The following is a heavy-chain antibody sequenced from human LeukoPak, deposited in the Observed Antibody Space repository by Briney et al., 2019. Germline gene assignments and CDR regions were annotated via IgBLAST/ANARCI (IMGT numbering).Heavy chain of an antibody. CDR3: ARAPGYSGYRSWLDP. D-gene: IGHD5-12*01. CDR2: IYTSGSS. J-gene: IGHJ5*02. Sequence: SETLSLTCTVSGGSISSGSYYWSWIRQPAGKGLEWIARIYTSGSSNYNPSLRSRVTISLDTSKNQFSLKLSSVTAADTAVYYCARAPGYSGYRSWLDPWGQGTLVTVSS. V-gene: IGHV4-61*02. CDR1: GGSISSGSYY.